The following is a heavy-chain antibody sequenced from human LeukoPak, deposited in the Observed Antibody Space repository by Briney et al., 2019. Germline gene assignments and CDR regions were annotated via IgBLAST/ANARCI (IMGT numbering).Heavy chain of an antibody. CDR1: GYTLTELS. CDR2: IDPDDGET. D-gene: IGHD1-26*01. CDR3: AAVSGSYTLLDC. V-gene: IGHV1-24*01. J-gene: IGHJ4*02. Sequence: GASVKVSCKVSGYTLTELSMHWVRQASGKGLEGMGGIDPDDGETIYAPKFQGRVTMTEDTSTDTAYLELSGLRSDDTAVYYCAAVSGSYTLLDCWGQGTPVTVSS.